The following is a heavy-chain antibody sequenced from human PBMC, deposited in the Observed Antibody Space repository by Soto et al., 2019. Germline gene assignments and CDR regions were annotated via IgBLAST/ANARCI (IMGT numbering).Heavy chain of an antibody. J-gene: IGHJ6*02. V-gene: IGHV3-30-3*01. CDR2: ISYDGSNK. D-gene: IGHD3-3*01. CDR3: ARGTYYDFWSGYTEPGYGMDV. Sequence: QVQLVESGGGVVQPGRSLRLSCAASGFTFSSYAMHWVRQAPGKGLEWVAVISYDGSNKYYADSVKGRFTISRDNSKNTLYLRMSSLRAEDTAVYYCARGTYYDFWSGYTEPGYGMDVWGQGTTVTVSS. CDR1: GFTFSSYA.